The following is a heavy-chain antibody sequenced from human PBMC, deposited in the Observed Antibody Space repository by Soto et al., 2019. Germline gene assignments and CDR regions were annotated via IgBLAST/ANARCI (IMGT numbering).Heavy chain of an antibody. J-gene: IGHJ4*02. CDR3: ARALREGLPIYYFDS. CDR1: GFSLSKARMG. D-gene: IGHD1-26*01. Sequence: GPTLVNPTETLTLTCTVSGFSLSKARMGVSWIRQPPGKALEWLAHIFWNDERSYNTSLKSRLTISRDTSKSQVVLTMTNVDPVDTGTYFCARALREGLPIYYFDSWGQGTLDTVSS. V-gene: IGHV2-26*01. CDR2: IFWNDER.